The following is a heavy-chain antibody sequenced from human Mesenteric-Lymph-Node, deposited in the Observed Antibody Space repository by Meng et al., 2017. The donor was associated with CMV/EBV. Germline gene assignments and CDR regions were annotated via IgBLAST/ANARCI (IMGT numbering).Heavy chain of an antibody. J-gene: IGHJ3*02. CDR3: ARETAGKYSYGPGGAFDI. CDR1: GFTFSNDA. V-gene: IGHV3-30*04. Sequence: GESLKISCAASGFTFSNDALHWVRQAPGKGLEWVAVISYDGHIKYYADSVKGRFTISRDYSSDTHYLYLQMNSLRAEDSAVYYCARETAGKYSYGPGGAFDIWGQGTMVTVSS. D-gene: IGHD5-18*01. CDR2: ISYDGHIK.